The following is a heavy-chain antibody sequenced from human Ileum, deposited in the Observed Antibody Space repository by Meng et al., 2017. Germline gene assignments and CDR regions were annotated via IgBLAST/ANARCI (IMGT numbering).Heavy chain of an antibody. V-gene: IGHV4-39*07. CDR3: ARQPTGYPNWFDP. CDR2: IYSTGTT. D-gene: IGHD3-9*01. J-gene: IGHJ5*02. Sequence: RVQQPALGPVKPSEPLSTSCMVSGGSISSTTTVYSWGWILQPPGKGLEWIGSIYSTGTTYYNPSLESRVTISRDTSKNQFSLKLTSVTAADTAVYYCARQPTGYPNWFDPWGQGTLVTVSS. CDR1: GGSISSTTTVYS.